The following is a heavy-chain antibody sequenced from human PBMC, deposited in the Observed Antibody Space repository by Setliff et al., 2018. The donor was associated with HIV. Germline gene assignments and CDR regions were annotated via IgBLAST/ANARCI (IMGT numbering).Heavy chain of an antibody. D-gene: IGHD3-10*01. CDR2: IRHKAVGYTT. CDR1: GFSFSDHR. Sequence: GGSLRLSCAASGFSFSDHRMDWVRLGPGKGLEWIGRIRHKAVGYTTEYAPSVRGRFTVSRDDSKNSLYLQMTSLKTEDTAVYYCAKESDAMFRGILADWGQGTLVTVSS. J-gene: IGHJ4*02. V-gene: IGHV3-72*01. CDR3: AKESDAMFRGILAD.